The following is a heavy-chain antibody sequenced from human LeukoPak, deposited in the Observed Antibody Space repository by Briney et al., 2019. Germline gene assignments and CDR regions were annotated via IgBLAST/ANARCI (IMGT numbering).Heavy chain of an antibody. D-gene: IGHD3-9*01. CDR2: IYSGGST. J-gene: IGHJ4*02. V-gene: IGHV3-53*01. Sequence: GGSLRLSCAASGFTVSSNYMSWVRQAPGKGLEWVSVIYSGGSTYYADSVKGRFTISRDNSKNTLYLQMNSLRAEDTAVHYCARVATGWGVDYFDYWGQGTLVTVSS. CDR3: ARVATGWGVDYFDY. CDR1: GFTVSSNY.